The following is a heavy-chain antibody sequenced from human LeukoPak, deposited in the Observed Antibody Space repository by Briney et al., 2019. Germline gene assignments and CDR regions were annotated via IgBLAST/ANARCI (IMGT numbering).Heavy chain of an antibody. CDR2: IYYSGST. CDR1: GGSISSYY. CDR3: ARTLLRYFDWSNAFDI. D-gene: IGHD3-9*01. Sequence: SETPSLTCTVSGGSISSYYWSWIRQPPGKGLEWIGYIYYSGSTNYNPSLKSRVTISVDTSKNQFSLKLSSVTAADTAVYYCARTLLRYFDWSNAFDIWGQGTMVTVSS. J-gene: IGHJ3*02. V-gene: IGHV4-59*01.